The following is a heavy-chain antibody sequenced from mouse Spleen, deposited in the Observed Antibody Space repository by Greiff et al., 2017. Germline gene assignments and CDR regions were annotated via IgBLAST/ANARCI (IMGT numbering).Heavy chain of an antibody. CDR2: ISSGSSTI. Sequence: EVKVVESGGGLVKPGGSLKLSCAASGFTFSDYGMHWVRQAPEKGLEWVAYISSGSSTIYYADTVKGRFTISRDNAKNTLFLQMTSLRSEDTAMYYCARHYYGSSYHFDYWGQGTTLTVSS. J-gene: IGHJ2*01. D-gene: IGHD1-1*01. CDR1: GFTFSDYG. CDR3: ARHYYGSSYHFDY. V-gene: IGHV5-17*01.